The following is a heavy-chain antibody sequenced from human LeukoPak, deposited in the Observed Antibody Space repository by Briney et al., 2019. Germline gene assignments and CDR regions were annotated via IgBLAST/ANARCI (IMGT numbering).Heavy chain of an antibody. CDR1: GSTFSSYA. J-gene: IGHJ4*02. V-gene: IGHV3-30*04. CDR2: ISYDGRNK. D-gene: IGHD2-2*01. Sequence: PGGSLRLSCAASGSTFSSYAMHWVRQAPGKGLEWVAVISYDGRNKHYPDSVKGRFTISRDISTDTLWLQMDSLRTEDTAVYYCAKGPLRGTAAAIDYWGQGTLVTVSS. CDR3: AKGPLRGTAAAIDY.